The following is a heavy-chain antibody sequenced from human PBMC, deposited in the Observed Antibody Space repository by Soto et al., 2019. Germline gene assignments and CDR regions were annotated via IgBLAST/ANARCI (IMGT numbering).Heavy chain of an antibody. CDR3: ARDYCSGGSCPPNFDY. Sequence: GASVKVSCKASGYTFTSYYMHWVRQATGQGLEWMGWMNPNSGNTDYAQKFQGWVTMTRDTSISTAYMELSRLRSDDTAVYYCARDYCSGGSCPPNFDYWGQGTLVTVSS. J-gene: IGHJ4*02. CDR2: MNPNSGNT. V-gene: IGHV1-2*04. D-gene: IGHD2-15*01. CDR1: GYTFTSYY.